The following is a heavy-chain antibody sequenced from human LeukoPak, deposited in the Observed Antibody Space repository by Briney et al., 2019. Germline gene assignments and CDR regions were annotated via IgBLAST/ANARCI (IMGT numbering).Heavy chain of an antibody. CDR3: ARDRAAAALGY. D-gene: IGHD6-25*01. V-gene: IGHV1-69*13. CDR2: IIPIFGTA. CDR1: GGTFSSYA. J-gene: IGHJ4*02. Sequence: ASVKVSCEASGGTFSSYAISWVRQAPGQGLEWMGGIIPIFGTANYAQKFQGRVTITADESTSTAYMELSSLRSEDTAVYYCARDRAAAALGYWGQGTLVTVSS.